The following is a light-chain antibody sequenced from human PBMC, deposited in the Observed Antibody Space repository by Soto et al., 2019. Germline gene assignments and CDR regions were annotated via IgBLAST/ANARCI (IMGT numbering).Light chain of an antibody. J-gene: IGLJ2*01. Sequence: QSVLTQPPSVSAAPGQKVSISCSGSSSNVGKNFVSWYQHVPGKAPKLLIYDNQKRPSGIPGRFSASKSGTLATLDITGLQTGDEADYYCGTWDSSLTIGVIFGGGTKLTVL. V-gene: IGLV1-51*01. CDR3: GTWDSSLTIGVI. CDR2: DNQ. CDR1: SSNVGKNF.